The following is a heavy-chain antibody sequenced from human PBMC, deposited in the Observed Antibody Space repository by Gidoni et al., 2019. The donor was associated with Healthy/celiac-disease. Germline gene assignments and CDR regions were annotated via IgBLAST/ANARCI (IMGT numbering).Heavy chain of an antibody. CDR2: ISYDGSNK. CDR1: GFTFSSDA. V-gene: IGHV3-30*04. D-gene: IGHD3-10*01. Sequence: QVQLVESGGGGVQPGRSLRLSWAASGFTFSSDAMHWVRQAPGKGLEWVAVISYDGSNKYYADSVKGRFTISRDNSKNTLYLQMNSLRAEDTAVYYCARGHYYGEVFDYWGQGTLVTVSS. CDR3: ARGHYYGEVFDY. J-gene: IGHJ4*02.